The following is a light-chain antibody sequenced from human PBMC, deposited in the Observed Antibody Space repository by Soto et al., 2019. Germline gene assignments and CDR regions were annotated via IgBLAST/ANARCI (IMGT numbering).Light chain of an antibody. V-gene: IGKV3-15*01. J-gene: IGKJ2*01. CDR1: QSISSE. Sequence: EIVMTQSPATLSVSPGERATLSCRASQSISSELAWYQQKPGQPPTLLIYGASTRATGVPARFTGSGSGSDFTLTISGLQSEDFAVYYCQQGHNWPLTFGQGTRLEI. CDR3: QQGHNWPLT. CDR2: GAS.